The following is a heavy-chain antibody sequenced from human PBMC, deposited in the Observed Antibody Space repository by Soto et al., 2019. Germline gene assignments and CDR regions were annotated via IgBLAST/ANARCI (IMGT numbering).Heavy chain of an antibody. V-gene: IGHV3-13*01. CDR2: IGTGFDT. D-gene: IGHD5-18*01. J-gene: IGHJ4*02. CDR1: GFNFSSYD. CDR3: ARAPFSDTAILDY. Sequence: EVQLVESGGGLVQPGGSLRLSCAASGFNFSSYDMHWVRQTTGKGLEWVSAIGTGFDTYYPGSVKGRFTFSRENAKNPLYLQMNSLRAEDTAVYYCARAPFSDTAILDYWGQGTLVTVSS.